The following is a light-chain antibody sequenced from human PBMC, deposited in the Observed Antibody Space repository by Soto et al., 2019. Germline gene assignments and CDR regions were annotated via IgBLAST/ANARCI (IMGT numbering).Light chain of an antibody. CDR1: QSVSTY. CDR3: HQRGTWPET. CDR2: GAS. Sequence: EIVLTQFPATLSLSPGERATLSCRASQSVSTYLAWYQQKPGQAPRLLIYGASNRATGIPARFSGSGSGTYFTLTIGSLEPEDSAVYYCHQRGTWPETFGQGTKV. J-gene: IGKJ1*01. V-gene: IGKV3-11*01.